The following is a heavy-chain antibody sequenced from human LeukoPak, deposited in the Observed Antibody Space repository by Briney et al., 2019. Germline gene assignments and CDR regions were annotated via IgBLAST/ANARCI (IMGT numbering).Heavy chain of an antibody. D-gene: IGHD3-10*01. CDR2: IIPIFGTA. CDR3: ARDRLIWFGESLSYYYYMDV. J-gene: IGHJ6*03. Sequence: SVKVSCKASGGTLSSYAISWVRQAPGQGLEWMGRIIPIFGTANYAQKFQGRVTITTDESTSTADLELSSLRSEDTAVYYCARDRLIWFGESLSYYYYMDVWGKGTTVTVSS. CDR1: GGTLSSYA. V-gene: IGHV1-69*05.